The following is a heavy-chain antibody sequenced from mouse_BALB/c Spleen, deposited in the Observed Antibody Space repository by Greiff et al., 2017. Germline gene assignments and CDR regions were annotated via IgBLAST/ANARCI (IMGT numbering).Heavy chain of an antibody. D-gene: IGHD2-1*01. CDR3: AREWDGNYCAY. V-gene: IGHV7-3*02. CDR2: IRNKANGYTT. CDR1: GFTFTDYY. Sequence: EVQGVESGGGLVQPGGSLRLSCATSGFTFTDYYMSWVRQPPGKALEWLGFIRNKANGYTTEYSASVKGRFTISRDNSQSILYLQMNTLRAEDSATYYCAREWDGNYCAYWGQGTLVTVSA. J-gene: IGHJ3*01.